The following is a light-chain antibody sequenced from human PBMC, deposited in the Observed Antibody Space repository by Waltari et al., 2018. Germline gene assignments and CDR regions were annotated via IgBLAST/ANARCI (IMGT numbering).Light chain of an antibody. J-gene: IGLJ3*02. V-gene: IGLV4-69*01. CDR2: VNSDGSH. CDR3: QTGGHGTWV. Sequence: QLVLTQSPSASASLGASVRLTCTLSSGHSTNATARHQQPPGKGPRYLMRVNSDGSHSKGDEIPDRFSGSSSGAERYLTISSLQSEDEADYYCQTGGHGTWVFGGGTKLTVL. CDR1: SGHSTNA.